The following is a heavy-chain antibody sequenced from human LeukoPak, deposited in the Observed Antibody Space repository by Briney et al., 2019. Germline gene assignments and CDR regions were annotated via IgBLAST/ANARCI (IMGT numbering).Heavy chain of an antibody. D-gene: IGHD3-22*01. Sequence: GASVKVSCKASGYTFTGYYMHWVRQAPGQGLEWMEWINPNSGGTNYAQKFQGRVTMTRDTSISTAYMELSRLRSDDTAVYYCASNYYDSSGYTDYWGQGTLVTVSS. J-gene: IGHJ4*02. CDR2: INPNSGGT. CDR3: ASNYYDSSGYTDY. V-gene: IGHV1-2*02. CDR1: GYTFTGYY.